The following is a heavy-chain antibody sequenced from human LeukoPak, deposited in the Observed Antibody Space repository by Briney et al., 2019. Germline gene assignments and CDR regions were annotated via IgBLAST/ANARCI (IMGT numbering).Heavy chain of an antibody. J-gene: IGHJ4*02. D-gene: IGHD4/OR15-4a*01. Sequence: SETLSLTCILSGGSIRNYYWTWIRQPPGKGLEWIGYIYASGITNYNPSLQSRFTISVDKSRNQFSLKVSSVTAADTAVYYCARADYGDNSVLGYWGQGTLVTVSS. CDR2: IYASGIT. V-gene: IGHV4-59*01. CDR3: ARADYGDNSVLGY. CDR1: GGSIRNYY.